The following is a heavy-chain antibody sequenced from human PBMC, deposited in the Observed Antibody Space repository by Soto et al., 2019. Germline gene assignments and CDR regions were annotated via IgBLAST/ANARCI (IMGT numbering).Heavy chain of an antibody. Sequence: ASVKVSCKASGCNFMPYGVNWVRQAPGQGLEWMGWISPWKGNTNYAQSFQGRVTMTTDTSTSTAYMELRSLTSDDTAVYYCARDLDPSGSYYTDYWGPGTLVTVS. CDR3: ARDLDPSGSYYTDY. CDR2: ISPWKGNT. J-gene: IGHJ4*02. V-gene: IGHV1-18*04. CDR1: GCNFMPYG. D-gene: IGHD3-10*01.